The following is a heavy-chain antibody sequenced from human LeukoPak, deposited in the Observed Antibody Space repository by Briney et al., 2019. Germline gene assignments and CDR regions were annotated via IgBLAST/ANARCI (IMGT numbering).Heavy chain of an antibody. D-gene: IGHD5-18*01. CDR3: ARVAGGYSYGYVLYYYYMDV. V-gene: IGHV4-38-2*02. CDR1: GYSISSGYY. Sequence: SETLSLTCTVSGYSISSGYYWGWIRQPPGKGLEWIGSIYHSGSTYYNPSLKSRVTISVDTSKNQFSLKLSSVTAADTAVYYCARVAGGYSYGYVLYYYYMDVWGKGTTVTVSS. CDR2: IYHSGST. J-gene: IGHJ6*03.